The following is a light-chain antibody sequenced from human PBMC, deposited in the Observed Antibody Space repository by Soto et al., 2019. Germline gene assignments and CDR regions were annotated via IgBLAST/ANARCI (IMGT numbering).Light chain of an antibody. CDR1: TSNIGAGYH. J-gene: IGLJ3*02. Sequence: QSVLTQPPSVSGAPGQRVTISCTGSTSNIGAGYHVHWYQQLPGTAPKLLIYNNNIRPSGVPDRFSGFKSDTSAASLAITGLQSEDDADYYCQSYDSGLSGSVFGGGTKVTVL. V-gene: IGLV1-40*01. CDR2: NNN. CDR3: QSYDSGLSGSV.